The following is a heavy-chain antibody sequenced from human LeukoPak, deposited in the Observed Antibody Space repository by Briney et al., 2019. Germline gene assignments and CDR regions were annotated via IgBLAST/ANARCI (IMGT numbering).Heavy chain of an antibody. J-gene: IGHJ4*02. Sequence: ASVTVSFTSTGYTFTGYNMHWVRRAPGQGLEWMGWINPNRGGTNYAQKFQGRVTITRDRSISTAYTELRRLRSDDADVYDCAAKGGYFSHFDYWGQETLVTVSS. CDR3: AAKGGYFSHFDY. D-gene: IGHD3-22*01. CDR2: INPNRGGT. CDR1: GYTFTGYN. V-gene: IGHV1-2*02.